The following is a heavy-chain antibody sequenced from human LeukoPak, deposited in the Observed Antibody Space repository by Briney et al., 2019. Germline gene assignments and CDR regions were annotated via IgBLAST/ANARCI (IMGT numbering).Heavy chain of an antibody. CDR3: ARVFTPPSCYGSGNCSYFDY. Sequence: GGSLRLSCAASGFTFSSYAMSWVRQAPGKGLEWVSYISSSGTTVYYADSVKGRFTISRDNAKNSLYLQMNSLRAEDTAVYYCARVFTPPSCYGSGNCSYFDYWGQGPLAAVSS. D-gene: IGHD3-10*01. J-gene: IGHJ4*02. CDR2: ISSSGTTV. CDR1: GFTFSSYA. V-gene: IGHV3-48*04.